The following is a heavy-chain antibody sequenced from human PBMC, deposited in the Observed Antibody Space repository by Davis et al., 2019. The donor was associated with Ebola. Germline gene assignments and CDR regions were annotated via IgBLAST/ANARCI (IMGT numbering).Heavy chain of an antibody. V-gene: IGHV4-34*09. J-gene: IGHJ6*04. CDR3: AREDYVGPYYYGMDV. D-gene: IGHD4-23*01. Sequence: SETLSLTCAVYGGSFSGYYWSWIRQPPGKGLEWIGYIYYSGSTYYNPSLKSRVTISVDTSKNQFSLKLSSVTAADTAVYYCAREDYVGPYYYGMDVWGKGTTVTVSS. CDR2: IYYSGST. CDR1: GGSFSGYY.